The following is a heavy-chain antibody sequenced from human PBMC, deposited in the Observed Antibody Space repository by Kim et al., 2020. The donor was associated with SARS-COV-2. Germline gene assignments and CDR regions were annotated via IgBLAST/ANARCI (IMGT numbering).Heavy chain of an antibody. CDR2: IYSNGGT. V-gene: IGHV3-66*01. Sequence: GGSLRLSCAASGFTVSRNCMSWVRQAPGKGLEWVSLIYSNGGTKYADSVKGRCTISRDNSKNTLYLQLISRIAEDTAVYYCTRRTGSGGRGGVGGPVTL. CDR3: TRRTGSGGRGGV. D-gene: IGHD2-15*01. CDR1: GFTVSRNC. J-gene: IGHJ4*02.